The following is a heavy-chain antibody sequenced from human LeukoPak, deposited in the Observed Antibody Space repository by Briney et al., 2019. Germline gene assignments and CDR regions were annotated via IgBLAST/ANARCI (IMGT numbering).Heavy chain of an antibody. CDR2: ISWSSSYI. CDR3: VRSFPYCGGDCLDAGP. V-gene: IGHV3-21*06. Sequence: GGSLRLSCVSSGFSFSDYAMNWVRQAPGKGPEWVSSISWSSSYIYYADSVKGRFTISRDNAKNSLYLQMNNLRAEDAAVYYCVRSFPYCGGDCLDAGPWGQGTLVTVSS. CDR1: GFSFSDYA. J-gene: IGHJ5*02. D-gene: IGHD2-21*02.